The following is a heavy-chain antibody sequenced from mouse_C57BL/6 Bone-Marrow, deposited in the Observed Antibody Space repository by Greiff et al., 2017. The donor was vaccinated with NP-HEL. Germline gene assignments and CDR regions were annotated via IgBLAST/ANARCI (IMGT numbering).Heavy chain of an antibody. V-gene: IGHV1-50*01. CDR3: AREGLRDYFDY. CDR2: IDPSDSYT. Sequence: QVQLQQPGAELVKPGASVKLSCKASGYTFTSCWMQWVKQRPGQGLEWIGEIDPSDSYTNYNQKFKGKATLTVDTSSSTAYMQLSSLTSEDSAVYYCAREGLRDYFDYWGQGTTLTVSS. D-gene: IGHD2-4*01. CDR1: GYTFTSCW. J-gene: IGHJ2*01.